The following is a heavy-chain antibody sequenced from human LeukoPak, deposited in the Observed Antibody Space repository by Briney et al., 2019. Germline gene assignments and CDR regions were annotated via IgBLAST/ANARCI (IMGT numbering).Heavy chain of an antibody. CDR3: ARETPMITFGGVFDY. Sequence: SVKVSCKASGYTFTSYDINWVRQATGQGLEWMGGIIPIFGTANYAQKFQGRVTITTDESTSTAYMELSSLRSEDTAVYYCARETPMITFGGVFDYWGQGTLVTVSS. D-gene: IGHD3-16*01. J-gene: IGHJ4*02. V-gene: IGHV1-69*05. CDR2: IIPIFGTA. CDR1: GYTFTSYD.